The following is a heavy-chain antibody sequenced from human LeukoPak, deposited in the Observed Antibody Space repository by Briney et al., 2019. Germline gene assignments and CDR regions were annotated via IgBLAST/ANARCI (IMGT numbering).Heavy chain of an antibody. Sequence: SETLSLTCAVYGGSFSGYYWSWIRQPPGKGLEWIGEINHSGSTNYNPSLKSRVTISVDTSKNQFSLKLSSVTAADTAVYYCARHYYGLYNWGYLDYWGQGTLVTVSS. CDR3: ARHYYGLYNWGYLDY. V-gene: IGHV4-34*01. CDR2: INHSGST. J-gene: IGHJ4*02. CDR1: GGSFSGYY. D-gene: IGHD3-10*01.